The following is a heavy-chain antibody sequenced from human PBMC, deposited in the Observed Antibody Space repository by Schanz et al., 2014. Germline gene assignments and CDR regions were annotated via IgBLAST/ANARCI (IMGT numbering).Heavy chain of an antibody. Sequence: EVQLVESGGGLVQPGGSLRLSCAASGFSFGSYSLNWVRQAPGKGLEWISYISSSSGTIYYADSVKGRFTISRDNAKNSLYLQMNSLTTEDTGVYYCTKDPTGCPQCWGQGTLVTVSS. J-gene: IGHJ4*02. V-gene: IGHV3-48*01. CDR3: TKDPTGCPQC. CDR1: GFSFGSYS. CDR2: ISSSSGTI.